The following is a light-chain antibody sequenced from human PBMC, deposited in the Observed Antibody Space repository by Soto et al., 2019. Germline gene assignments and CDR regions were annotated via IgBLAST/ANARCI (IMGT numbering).Light chain of an antibody. V-gene: IGKV3-20*01. J-gene: IGKJ1*01. Sequence: EIVLTHSPATLSFSPVEGATLSFRASQSIGGNLLAWYQQRRGQAPRLLIHGASNRATGIPARFSGSGSGTDFTLTISRLESEDFAVYYCQQYSSWPRTSGQGTKVDIK. CDR2: GAS. CDR3: QQYSSWPRT. CDR1: QSIGGNL.